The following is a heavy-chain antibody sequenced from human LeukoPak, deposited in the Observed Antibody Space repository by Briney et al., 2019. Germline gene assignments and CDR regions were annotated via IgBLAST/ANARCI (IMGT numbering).Heavy chain of an antibody. J-gene: IGHJ4*02. V-gene: IGHV3-74*01. CDR3: ARGGRIFGVVPLDY. CDR1: GFTFSSYW. CDR2: INSDGSST. Sequence: PGGSLRLSCAASGFTFSSYWMHWVRQAPGKGLVWVSRINSDGSSTSYADSVKGRFTISRDNAKNTLYLQMNSLRAEDTAVYYCARGGRIFGVVPLDYWGQGTLVTVSS. D-gene: IGHD3-3*01.